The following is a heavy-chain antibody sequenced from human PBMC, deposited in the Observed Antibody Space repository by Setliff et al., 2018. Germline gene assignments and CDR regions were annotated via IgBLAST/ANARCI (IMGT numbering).Heavy chain of an antibody. CDR3: ARGRNVAARLLDS. Sequence: PSETLSLTCAAYGGTFSDYHWTWIRQPPGKGLEWIGSMYFSGSTYYNPSLKSRVTISIDKSKNQFSLKVTSVTAADTSVYFCARGRNVAARLLDSWGQGTLVTVSS. CDR2: MYFSGST. CDR1: GGTFSDYH. D-gene: IGHD6-6*01. V-gene: IGHV4-34*01. J-gene: IGHJ4*02.